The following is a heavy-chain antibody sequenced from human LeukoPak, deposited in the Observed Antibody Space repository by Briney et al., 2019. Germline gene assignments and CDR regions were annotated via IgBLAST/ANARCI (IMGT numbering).Heavy chain of an antibody. CDR2: ITSSSSNM. Sequence: GGSLRLSCAASGFTFSSYSMNWVRQAPGKGLEWVSLITSSSSNMYYADSVKGRYTISRDNAKNSLYLQMNSLRAEDTAVYYCARVGSSWCLDCWGQGTLVTVSS. D-gene: IGHD6-13*01. CDR3: ARVGSSWCLDC. V-gene: IGHV3-48*01. CDR1: GFTFSSYS. J-gene: IGHJ4*02.